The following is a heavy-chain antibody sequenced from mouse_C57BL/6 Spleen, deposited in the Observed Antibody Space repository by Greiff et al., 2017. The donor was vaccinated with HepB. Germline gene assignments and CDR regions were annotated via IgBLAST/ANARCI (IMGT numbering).Heavy chain of an antibody. J-gene: IGHJ2*01. CDR3: TTDGSSSFDY. D-gene: IGHD1-1*01. Sequence: EVQLQQSGAELVRPGASVKLSCTASGFNIKDDYMHWVKQRPEQGLEWIGWIDPENGDTEYASKFQGKATITADTSSNTAYLQLSSLTSEATAVYYCTTDGSSSFDYWGQGTTLTVSS. CDR2: IDPENGDT. V-gene: IGHV14-4*01. CDR1: GFNIKDDY.